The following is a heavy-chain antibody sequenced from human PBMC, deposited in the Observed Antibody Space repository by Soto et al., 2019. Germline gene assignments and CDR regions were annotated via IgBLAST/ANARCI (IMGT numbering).Heavy chain of an antibody. D-gene: IGHD1-26*01. Sequence: SETLSLTCTVSGGSISSYYWSWIRQPPGKGLEWIGYIYYSGSTNYNPSLKSRVTISVDTSKNQFSLKLSSVTAADTAVYYCARRPREYYGMDVWGQGTKVTVSS. CDR2: IYYSGST. CDR3: ARRPREYYGMDV. J-gene: IGHJ6*02. V-gene: IGHV4-59*08. CDR1: GGSISSYY.